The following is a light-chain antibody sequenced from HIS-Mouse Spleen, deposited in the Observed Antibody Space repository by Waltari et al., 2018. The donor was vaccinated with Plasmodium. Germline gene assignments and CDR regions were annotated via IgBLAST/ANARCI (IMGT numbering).Light chain of an antibody. CDR2: EDS. CDR1: ALPKKY. J-gene: IGLJ3*02. V-gene: IGLV3-10*01. Sequence: SYELTQPPSVSVSPGPTARITCSGDALPKKYASWYQPESGQAPVLVIYEDSRRPSGSPERVPGSSAGTMATLTISGAQVEDEADYYWYATDSSSNHRVFGGGTKLTVL. CDR3: YATDSSSNHRV.